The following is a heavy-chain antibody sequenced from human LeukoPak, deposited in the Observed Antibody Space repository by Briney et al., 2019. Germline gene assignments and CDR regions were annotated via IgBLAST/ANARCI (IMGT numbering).Heavy chain of an antibody. J-gene: IGHJ3*02. V-gene: IGHV1-2*02. CDR1: GYTFTGYY. D-gene: IGHD3-10*01. Sequence: ASVKVSCKASGYTFTGYYMHWVRQAPGQGLEWMGWINPNSGGTNYAQKFQGRVTMTRDTSISTAYMELSRLRSDDTAVYYCAILGRVRGTKRAFDIWGQGTMVTVSS. CDR2: INPNSGGT. CDR3: AILGRVRGTKRAFDI.